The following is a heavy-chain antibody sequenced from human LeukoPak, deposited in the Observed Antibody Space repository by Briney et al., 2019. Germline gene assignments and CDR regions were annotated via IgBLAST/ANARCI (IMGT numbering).Heavy chain of an antibody. V-gene: IGHV1-46*01. CDR2: IYPSVDTT. CDR3: IREYEGGYFDY. CDR1: GYTFTDYY. D-gene: IGHD2-8*01. J-gene: IGHJ4*02. Sequence: GASVKVSCKTSGYTFTDYYIHWVRQAPGQGPEWIGIIYPSVDTTDSSQKFQGRVTVTRDTSTRTVYMELRTLRSEDTAIYYCIREYEGGYFDYWGQGTLVTVSS.